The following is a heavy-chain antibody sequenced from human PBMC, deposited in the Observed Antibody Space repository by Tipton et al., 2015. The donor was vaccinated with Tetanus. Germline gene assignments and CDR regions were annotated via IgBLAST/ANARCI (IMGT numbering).Heavy chain of an antibody. V-gene: IGHV4-4*07. CDR3: ARGLPREPFYFDY. CDR1: GDSISSNY. Sequence: TLSLTCTVSGDSISSNYWSWIRQPAGKGPEWIGRIYINGRNNYNPSLKSRVTMPIDTSKNQFSLNLRSVTAADTAVYYCARGLPREPFYFDYWGQGKQVTVSS. J-gene: IGHJ4*02. CDR2: IYINGRN. D-gene: IGHD1-26*01.